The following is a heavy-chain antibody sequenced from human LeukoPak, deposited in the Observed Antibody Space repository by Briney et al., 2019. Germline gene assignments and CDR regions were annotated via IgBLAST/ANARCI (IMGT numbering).Heavy chain of an antibody. D-gene: IGHD3-22*01. V-gene: IGHV1-2*02. CDR2: INPNSGGT. CDR1: GYTFTGYY. J-gene: IGHJ5*02. CDR3: ARDRHITMIRFGDNWFDP. Sequence: ASVKVSCKASGYTFTGYYMHWVRQAPGQGLEWMGWINPNSGGTNYAQKFQGRVTMTRDTSIRTAYMELSRLRSDDTAVYYCARDRHITMIRFGDNWFDPWGQGTLVTVSS.